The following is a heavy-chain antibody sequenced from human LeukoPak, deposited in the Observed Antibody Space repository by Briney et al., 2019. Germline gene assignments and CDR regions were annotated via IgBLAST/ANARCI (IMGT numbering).Heavy chain of an antibody. CDR2: ISSSGSTI. CDR1: GFTFSSYE. J-gene: IGHJ6*02. Sequence: GGSLRLSCAASGFTFSSYEMNWVRQAPGKGLEWVSYISSSGSTIYYADSVKGRFTISRDNAKNSLYLQMNSLRAEDTAVYYCARGLVVVTASSGADSYYYYYGMDVWGQGTTVTVSS. D-gene: IGHD2-21*02. CDR3: ARGLVVVTASSGADSYYYYYGMDV. V-gene: IGHV3-48*03.